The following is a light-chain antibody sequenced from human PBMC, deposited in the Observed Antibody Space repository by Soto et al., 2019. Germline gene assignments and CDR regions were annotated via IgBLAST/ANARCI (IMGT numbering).Light chain of an antibody. Sequence: SALTQPASVSGSPGQWITISCTGTSSDVGSYNLVSWYQQHPGKAPKLMIYEVSKRPSGVSNRFSGSKSGNTASLTISGLQAEDEADYYCCSYAGSSSVVFGGGTKVTVL. CDR2: EVS. CDR1: SSDVGSYNL. CDR3: CSYAGSSSVV. V-gene: IGLV2-23*02. J-gene: IGLJ2*01.